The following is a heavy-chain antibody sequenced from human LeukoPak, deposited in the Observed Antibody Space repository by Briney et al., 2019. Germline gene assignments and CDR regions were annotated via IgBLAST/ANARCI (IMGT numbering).Heavy chain of an antibody. V-gene: IGHV3-23*01. CDR3: AREGAGDSGRYHSYFDH. Sequence: HPGGSLRLSCTDSGFTFSSFAMSWVRQAPGKGLEWVSDINNRGGGTFYADSVQGRFTISRDDSKNTLYLDMNSLRAEDTAVYYCAREGAGDSGRYHSYFDHWGRGTLVTVSS. CDR2: INNRGGGT. J-gene: IGHJ2*01. D-gene: IGHD1-1*01. CDR1: GFTFSSFA.